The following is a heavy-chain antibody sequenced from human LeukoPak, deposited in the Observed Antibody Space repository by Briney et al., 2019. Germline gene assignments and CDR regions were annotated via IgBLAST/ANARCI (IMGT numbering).Heavy chain of an antibody. CDR2: ISGSGAGT. V-gene: IGHV3-23*01. J-gene: IGHJ4*02. D-gene: IGHD1-20*01. CDR3: AKENNWNDGRFNYFDY. Sequence: GGSLRLSCAASGFSISSSAMNWVRQAPGKGLKWVSTISGSGAGTYYADSVKGRFTISRDNSKDTLYLQMNGLRADDTAVYYCAKENNWNDGRFNYFDYWGQGTLVTVSS. CDR1: GFSISSSA.